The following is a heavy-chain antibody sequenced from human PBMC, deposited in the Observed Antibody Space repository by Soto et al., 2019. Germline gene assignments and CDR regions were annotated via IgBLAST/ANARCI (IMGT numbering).Heavy chain of an antibody. CDR2: ITDSGGDT. J-gene: IGHJ4*02. Sequence: EVQLLESGGGLVQPGGSLRLSCAASGFTFNSYAMSWVRQAPGKGLEWVSAITDSGGDTYHADSVKGRFTISRDNTKNTLYLQVNSLTAEDTAVYYCVKGSASSRPYYFDYWGQGSLVTVSS. CDR3: VKGSASSRPYYFDY. D-gene: IGHD2-2*01. V-gene: IGHV3-23*01. CDR1: GFTFNSYA.